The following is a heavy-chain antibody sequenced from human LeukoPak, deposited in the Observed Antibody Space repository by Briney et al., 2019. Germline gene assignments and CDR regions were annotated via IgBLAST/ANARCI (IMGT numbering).Heavy chain of an antibody. J-gene: IGHJ4*02. Sequence: GGPLSLSCAASGLPFSSYAMSWVGQAPGKGLEWVSAISGSGGSTYYADSVKGRFTISRDNSKNMLYLQMNSLRAEDTAVYYCAKFPTGATVTTRPFEYWGQGNLVTVSS. CDR2: ISGSGGST. D-gene: IGHD4-17*01. V-gene: IGHV3-23*01. CDR1: GLPFSSYA. CDR3: AKFPTGATVTTRPFEY.